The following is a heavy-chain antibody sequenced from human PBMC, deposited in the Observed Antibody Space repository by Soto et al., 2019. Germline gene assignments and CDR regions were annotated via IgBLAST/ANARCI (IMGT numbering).Heavy chain of an antibody. CDR3: ARNSPINDFWSGYRDY. CDR2: IYSGGST. V-gene: IGHV3-66*01. J-gene: IGHJ4*02. Sequence: GGSLRLSCAASGFTVSSNYMSWVRQAPGKGLEWVSVIYSGGSTYYADSVKGRFTISRDNSKNTLYLQMNSLRAEDTAVYYCARNSPINDFWSGYRDYWGQGTLVTVSS. CDR1: GFTVSSNY. D-gene: IGHD3-3*01.